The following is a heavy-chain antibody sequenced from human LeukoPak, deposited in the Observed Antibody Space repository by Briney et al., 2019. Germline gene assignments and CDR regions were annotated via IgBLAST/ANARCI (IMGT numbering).Heavy chain of an antibody. D-gene: IGHD5-24*01. Sequence: GGSLRLSCEASEFAFRSYGMHWVRQATGKEQEWVAVISYDGSNKYYADSVKGRFTISRDNSKNTLYLQMNSLRAEDTAVYYCAHGGRWLQLDYWGQGTLVTVSS. V-gene: IGHV3-30*03. CDR1: EFAFRSYG. CDR3: AHGGRWLQLDY. J-gene: IGHJ4*02. CDR2: ISYDGSNK.